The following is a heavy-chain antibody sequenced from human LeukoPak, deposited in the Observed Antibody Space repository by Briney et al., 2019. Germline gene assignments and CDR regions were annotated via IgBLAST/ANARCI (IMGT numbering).Heavy chain of an antibody. V-gene: IGHV3-11*01. CDR1: GLTFSDYY. Sequence: GGSLRLSCAASGLTFSDYYMNWIRQAPGKGLELVSYISSSGSTVHYVDSVKGRFTISRDNAKNSLYLQMNSLRAEDTAVYYCAGHRSGGLVRLTDYWGQGTLVTVSS. J-gene: IGHJ4*02. D-gene: IGHD3-10*01. CDR3: AGHRSGGLVRLTDY. CDR2: ISSSGSTV.